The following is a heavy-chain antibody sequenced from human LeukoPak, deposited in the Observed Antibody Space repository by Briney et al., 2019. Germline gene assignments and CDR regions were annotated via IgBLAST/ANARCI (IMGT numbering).Heavy chain of an antibody. CDR3: ARAWVGYSNYDNDAFDI. CDR1: GGSFSGYY. V-gene: IGHV4-34*01. D-gene: IGHD4-11*01. J-gene: IGHJ3*02. Sequence: SETLSLTCAVYGGSFSGYYWSWIRQPPGKGLEWIGEINHSGSTNYNPSLKSRVTISVDTSKNQFSLKLSSVTAADTAVYYCARAWVGYSNYDNDAFDIWGQGTMVTVSS. CDR2: INHSGST.